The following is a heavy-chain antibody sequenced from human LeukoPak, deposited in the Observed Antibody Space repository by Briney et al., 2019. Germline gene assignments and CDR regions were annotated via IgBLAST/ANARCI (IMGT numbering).Heavy chain of an antibody. CDR3: ACEGDHYDILTGQNWFDP. V-gene: IGHV1-58*01. CDR1: GFTFTSSA. CDR2: IVVGSGNT. J-gene: IGHJ5*02. D-gene: IGHD3-9*01. Sequence: EASVKVSCKASGFTFTSSAVQWVRQARGQRLEWIGWIVVGSGNTNYAQKFQERVTITRDMSTSTAYMELSSLRSEDTAVYYCACEGDHYDILTGQNWFDPWGRGTLVTVPS.